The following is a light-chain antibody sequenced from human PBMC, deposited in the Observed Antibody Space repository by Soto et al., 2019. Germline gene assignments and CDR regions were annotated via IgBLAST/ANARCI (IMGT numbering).Light chain of an antibody. CDR1: QSVDIN. Sequence: EIVLTRSPATVSVSPGERVTLSCRASQSVDINLAWYQQKPGQAPRLLIYGASTRATDMPGRFRGSGAGAEFTLTISSLQSEDSAVYYCQQYRGWPRTVGQGTKVDIK. V-gene: IGKV3-15*01. CDR3: QQYRGWPRT. CDR2: GAS. J-gene: IGKJ1*01.